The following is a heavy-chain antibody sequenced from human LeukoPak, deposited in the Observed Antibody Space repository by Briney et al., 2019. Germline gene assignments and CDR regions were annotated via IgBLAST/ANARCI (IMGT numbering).Heavy chain of an antibody. CDR1: GFTFSTSW. CDR2: INQDGSDK. CDR3: ARRLVGTPAYFDY. J-gene: IGHJ4*02. V-gene: IGHV3-7*01. Sequence: GGSLRLSCAASGFTFSTSWMSWVRHTPGKGLEWVANINQDGSDKYYVDSVKGRFTISRDNAKNSLYLQMNSLRAEDTAVYYCARRLVGTPAYFDYWGQGTLVTVSS. D-gene: IGHD4-23*01.